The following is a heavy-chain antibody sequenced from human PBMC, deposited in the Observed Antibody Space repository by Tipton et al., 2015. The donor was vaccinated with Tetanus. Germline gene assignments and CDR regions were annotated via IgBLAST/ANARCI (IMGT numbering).Heavy chain of an antibody. D-gene: IGHD4-17*01. CDR1: GGSFCGSY. V-gene: IGHV4-34*01. J-gene: IGHJ4*02. CDR2: INHGGSV. Sequence: TLSLTCAVYGGSFCGSYWTWIRQPPGKGLEWIGEINHGGSVNYNPSLKSRLSISVDTSRNQFSLRLSSVTAADTAVYYCAGTPTVTTSSFDYWGQGTLVTVSS. CDR3: AGTPTVTTSSFDY.